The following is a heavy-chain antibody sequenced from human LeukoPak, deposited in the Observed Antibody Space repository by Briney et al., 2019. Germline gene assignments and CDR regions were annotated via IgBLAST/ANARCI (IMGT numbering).Heavy chain of an antibody. D-gene: IGHD3-9*01. CDR3: AKWGGILTGYSIYYYYYGMDV. V-gene: IGHV3-23*01. Sequence: GGSLRLSCAASGFTFSSYAMSWVRQAPGKGLEWVSAISGSGGSTYYAESVKGRFTISRDNSKNTLYLQMNSLRAEDTAVYYCAKWGGILTGYSIYYYYYGMDVWGQGTTVTVSS. J-gene: IGHJ6*02. CDR1: GFTFSSYA. CDR2: ISGSGGST.